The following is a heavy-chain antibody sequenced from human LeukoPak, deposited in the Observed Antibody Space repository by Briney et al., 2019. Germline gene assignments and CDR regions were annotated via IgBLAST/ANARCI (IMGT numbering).Heavy chain of an antibody. CDR2: ISSSGSST. Sequence: GGSLRLSCAVSGFTFSGAAMSWVRQAPGKGLEWVSLISSSGSSTYYADSVKGRFTISRDDSKNTLYLQMNSLRAEDTAVYYCAREALTGAYYYDSSGHDAFDIWGQGTMVTVSS. V-gene: IGHV3-23*01. J-gene: IGHJ3*02. D-gene: IGHD3-22*01. CDR3: AREALTGAYYYDSSGHDAFDI. CDR1: GFTFSGAA.